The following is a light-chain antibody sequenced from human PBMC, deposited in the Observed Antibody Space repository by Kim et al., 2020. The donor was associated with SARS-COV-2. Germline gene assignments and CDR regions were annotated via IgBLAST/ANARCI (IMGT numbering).Light chain of an antibody. V-gene: IGLV3-1*01. CDR2: QDS. CDR3: QAWDSSTAV. Sequence: SYELTKQPSVSVSQGKTARITRSGDKLGDKYACWYQQKPGQSPVLVIYQDSKRPSGIPERFSGSNSGNTATLTISGTQAMDEADYYCQAWDSSTAVFGGGTQLTVL. J-gene: IGLJ3*02. CDR1: KLGDKY.